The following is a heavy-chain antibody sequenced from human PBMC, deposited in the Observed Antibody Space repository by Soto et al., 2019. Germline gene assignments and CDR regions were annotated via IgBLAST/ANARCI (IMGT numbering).Heavy chain of an antibody. V-gene: IGHV3-48*02. J-gene: IGHJ4*02. D-gene: IGHD1-1*01. Sequence: GRWRRLSCAVSAFTLSSYSTNSVRQAPGRGLDCVSYNSSNSRNMFYADSVKRRFTISRTNAKNSLYLKMSSLRDEDTAVYYCARDLWTYWGQGALVTVSS. CDR2: NSSNSRNM. CDR1: AFTLSSYS. CDR3: ARDLWTY.